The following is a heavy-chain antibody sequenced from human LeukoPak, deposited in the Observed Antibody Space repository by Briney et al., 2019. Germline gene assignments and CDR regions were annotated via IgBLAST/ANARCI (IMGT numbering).Heavy chain of an antibody. J-gene: IGHJ4*02. V-gene: IGHV3-21*01. D-gene: IGHD3-22*01. CDR3: ARDISASSGYPDY. CDR2: TSSSSSYI. CDR1: GFTFSSYS. Sequence: GGSLRLSCAASGFTFSSYSMNWVRQAPGKGLEWVSSTSSSSSYIYYAGSVKGRFTISRDNAKNSLYLQMNSLRAEDTAVYYCARDISASSGYPDYWGQGTLVTVSS.